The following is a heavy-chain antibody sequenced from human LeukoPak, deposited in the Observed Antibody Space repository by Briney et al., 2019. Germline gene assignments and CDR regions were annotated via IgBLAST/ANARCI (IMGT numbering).Heavy chain of an antibody. CDR3: ARAPLRYFDY. D-gene: IGHD5-12*01. V-gene: IGHV4-34*01. CDR2: INHSGST. Sequence: PSETLSHTCAVYGGSFSGYYWSWIRQPPGKGLEWIGEINHSGSTNYNPSLKSRVTISVDTSKNQFSLKLSSVTAADTAVYYCARAPLRYFDYWGQGTLVTVSS. CDR1: GGSFSGYY. J-gene: IGHJ4*02.